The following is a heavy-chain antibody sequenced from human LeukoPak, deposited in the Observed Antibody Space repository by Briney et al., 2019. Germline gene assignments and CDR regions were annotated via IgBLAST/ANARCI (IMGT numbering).Heavy chain of an antibody. Sequence: GGSLTQTCAASGFTFSSYWMSWVRQAPGKGLEWVANIKQDGSEKYYVDSVKGRFTISRDNAKNSLYLQMNSLRAEDTAVYYCARDPRTHWYAYNYKVIRGERATGSVSS. CDR1: GFTFSSYW. V-gene: IGHV3-7*01. CDR2: IKQDGSEK. J-gene: IGHJ6*01. D-gene: IGHD5-24*01. CDR3: ARDPRTHWYAYNYKVI.